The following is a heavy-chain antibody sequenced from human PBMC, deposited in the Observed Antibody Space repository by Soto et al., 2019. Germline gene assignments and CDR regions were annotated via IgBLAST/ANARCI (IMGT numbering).Heavy chain of an antibody. Sequence: EVQLVESGGGLIQPGGSLRLSCAVSGFTVSNNYMSWVRQAPGKGLEGVSVIYSGGYTAYGDSVKGRFTISRDNSKNTLKPKRNGLGAGDSAVSYGAAQGGGGGYWGQGTLVTVSS. CDR3: AAQGGGGGY. V-gene: IGHV3-53*01. CDR2: IYSGGYT. J-gene: IGHJ4*02. CDR1: GFTVSNNY. D-gene: IGHD3-16*01.